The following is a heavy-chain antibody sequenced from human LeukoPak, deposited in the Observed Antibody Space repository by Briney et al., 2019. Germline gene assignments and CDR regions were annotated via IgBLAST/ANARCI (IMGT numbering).Heavy chain of an antibody. D-gene: IGHD4-17*01. Sequence: SETLSLTCAVSGGSISSYYWSWIRQPPGKGLEWIGYIYYSGSTNYNPSLKSRVTISVDTSKNQFSLKLSSVTAADTAVYYCARRDYGDYLGWYFDLWGRGTLVTVSS. CDR1: GGSISSYY. J-gene: IGHJ2*01. V-gene: IGHV4-59*08. CDR2: IYYSGST. CDR3: ARRDYGDYLGWYFDL.